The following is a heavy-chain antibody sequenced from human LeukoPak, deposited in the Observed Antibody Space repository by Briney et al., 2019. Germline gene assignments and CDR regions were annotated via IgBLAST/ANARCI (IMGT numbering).Heavy chain of an antibody. Sequence: GGSLRLSCAASGFTFSSYSMNWVRQAPGKGLEWVSSISSSSSYIYYADSVKGRFTISRDNAKNSLYLQMNSLRAEDTAVYYCARCLRGSYYAFDIWGQGTMVTVSS. J-gene: IGHJ3*02. V-gene: IGHV3-21*01. D-gene: IGHD3-10*01. CDR1: GFTFSSYS. CDR3: ARCLRGSYYAFDI. CDR2: ISSSSSYI.